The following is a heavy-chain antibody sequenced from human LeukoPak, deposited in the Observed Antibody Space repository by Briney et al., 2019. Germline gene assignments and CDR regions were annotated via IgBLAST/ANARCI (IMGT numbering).Heavy chain of an antibody. CDR2: ISSSSSYI. CDR1: GFTFSSYS. Sequence: GGSLRLSCAASGFTFSSYSVNWVRQAPGKGLEWVSSISSSSSYIYYADSVKGRFTISRDNAKNSLYLQMNSLRAEDTAVYYCARALGFLEWLLDFDYWGQGTLVTVSS. J-gene: IGHJ4*02. D-gene: IGHD3-3*01. CDR3: ARALGFLEWLLDFDY. V-gene: IGHV3-21*01.